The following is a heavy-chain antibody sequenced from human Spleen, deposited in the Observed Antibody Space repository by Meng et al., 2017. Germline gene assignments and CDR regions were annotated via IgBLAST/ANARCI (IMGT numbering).Heavy chain of an antibody. J-gene: IGHJ5*02. Sequence: QVQRVQSGAEVKKPGASVKVSCNASGYTFTGYYMHWVRQAPGQGLEWMGWINPNSGGTNYAQKFQGRVTMTRDTSISTAYMELSRLRSDDTAVYYCARATLITMVRGVIIRNWFDPWGQGTLVTVSS. CDR2: INPNSGGT. CDR1: GYTFTGYY. D-gene: IGHD3-10*01. CDR3: ARATLITMVRGVIIRNWFDP. V-gene: IGHV1-2*02.